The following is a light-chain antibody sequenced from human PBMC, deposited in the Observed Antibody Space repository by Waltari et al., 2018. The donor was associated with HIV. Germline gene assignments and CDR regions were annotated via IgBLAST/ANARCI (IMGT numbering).Light chain of an antibody. Sequence: DIVMTQSPDSLAVSLGERATIHCKSSQSGLYSPNSKKYLAWYQQKAGQPPKLLIYWASTRESGVPDRCGSSGSGTDFTLTISSLQAEDVAVYYCQQYYTTPWTFGRGTKVEIK. J-gene: IGKJ1*01. CDR3: QQYYTTPWT. V-gene: IGKV4-1*01. CDR2: WAS. CDR1: QSGLYSPNSKKY.